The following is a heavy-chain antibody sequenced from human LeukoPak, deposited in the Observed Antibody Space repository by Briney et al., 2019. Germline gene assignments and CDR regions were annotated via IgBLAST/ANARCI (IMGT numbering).Heavy chain of an antibody. D-gene: IGHD3-10*01. Sequence: GGSLRLSCAASGFTFSSYGMSWVRQAPGKGLEWVSAISGSGGSTYYADSVKGRFTISRDNSKNTLYLQMNSLGAEDTAVYYCARDRTRFGAFDIWGQGTMVTVSS. CDR2: ISGSGGST. CDR3: ARDRTRFGAFDI. J-gene: IGHJ3*02. V-gene: IGHV3-23*01. CDR1: GFTFSSYG.